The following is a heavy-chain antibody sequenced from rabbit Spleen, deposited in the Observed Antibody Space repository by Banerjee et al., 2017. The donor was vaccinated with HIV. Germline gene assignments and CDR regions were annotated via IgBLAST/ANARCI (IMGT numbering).Heavy chain of an antibody. CDR2: IDIGSSGFT. CDR3: ARVGNSYDDPAGYYFNL. CDR1: GFSFSSRYY. Sequence: QSLEESGGDLVKPGASLTLTCTASGFSFSSRYYMCWVRQAPGKGLEWIACIDIGSSGFTYFATWAKGRFTISKTSSMVTLQMTSLTAADTATYFCARVGNSYDDPAGYYFNLWGPGTLVTVS. D-gene: IGHD2-1*01. V-gene: IGHV1S40*01. J-gene: IGHJ4*01.